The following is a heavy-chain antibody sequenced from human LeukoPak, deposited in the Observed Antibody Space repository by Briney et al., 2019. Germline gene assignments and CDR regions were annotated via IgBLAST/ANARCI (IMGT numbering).Heavy chain of an antibody. V-gene: IGHV3-23*01. J-gene: IGHJ4*02. CDR1: GSTFSSYG. Sequence: GGSLRLSCAASGSTFSSYGMSWVRQAPGKGLEWVSAITGNGANTFYADSVKGRFTISRDNSKNTLFLQMNSLRAEDTAVYYCAKDGGLWVSAHWGDSWGRGTLVTVSS. D-gene: IGHD7-27*01. CDR2: ITGNGANT. CDR3: AKDGGLWVSAHWGDS.